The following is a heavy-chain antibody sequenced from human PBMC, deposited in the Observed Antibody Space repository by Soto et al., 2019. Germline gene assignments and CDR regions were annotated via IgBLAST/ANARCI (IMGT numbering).Heavy chain of an antibody. Sequence: GGSLRLSCAASGFTFSNAWMSWVRQAPGKGLEWVGRIKSKTDGGTTDYAAPVKGRFTISRDDSKNTLYLQMNSLKTEDTAGYYCTASLSYSGSGSYWYFDHWGRGTLVTVSS. D-gene: IGHD3-10*01. J-gene: IGHJ2*01. V-gene: IGHV3-15*01. CDR2: IKSKTDGGTT. CDR3: TASLSYSGSGSYWYFDH. CDR1: GFTFSNAW.